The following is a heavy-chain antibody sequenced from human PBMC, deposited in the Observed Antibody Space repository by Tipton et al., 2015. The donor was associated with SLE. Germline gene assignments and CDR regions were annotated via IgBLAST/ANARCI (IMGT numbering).Heavy chain of an antibody. CDR3: ARHRSEEDWFDP. CDR2: VNYAGLT. CDR1: GDSITRDDFF. D-gene: IGHD3-3*01. Sequence: TLSLTCTVSGDSITRDDFFWGWIRQSPGKELEFISIVNYAGLTFYNPSLRSRVTMSVDTSKNNFSLRLTSVTASDTAVYFCARHRSEEDWFDPWGLGTPVTVSS. J-gene: IGHJ5*02. V-gene: IGHV4-39*01.